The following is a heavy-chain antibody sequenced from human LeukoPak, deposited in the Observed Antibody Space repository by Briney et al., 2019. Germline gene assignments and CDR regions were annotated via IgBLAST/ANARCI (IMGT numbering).Heavy chain of an antibody. J-gene: IGHJ4*02. D-gene: IGHD3-10*01. CDR2: ISNSGNSI. V-gene: IGHV3-48*04. Sequence: LAGGSLRLSCAASGFTFSSYAMHWVRQAPGKGLEWVSYISNSGNSIYYADSVKGRFTISRDNAKKSLYLQMNSLRAEDTAVYYCARYGKGSSFDYWGQGTLVTVSS. CDR1: GFTFSSYA. CDR3: ARYGKGSSFDY.